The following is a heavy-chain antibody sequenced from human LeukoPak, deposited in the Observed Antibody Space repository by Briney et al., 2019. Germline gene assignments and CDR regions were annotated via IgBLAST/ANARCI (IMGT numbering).Heavy chain of an antibody. CDR2: IRGSGGTT. J-gene: IGHJ4*02. D-gene: IGHD3-10*01. CDR1: GFTFSSYA. Sequence: GGSLRLSCAASGFTFSSYAMSWVRQAPGKGLERVSTIRGSGGTTFYADSVKGRFTISRDDSKDTLYLQMNSLRVEDTAVYYCAKVFWFEHISDYWGQGTLVTVSS. CDR3: AKVFWFEHISDY. V-gene: IGHV3-23*01.